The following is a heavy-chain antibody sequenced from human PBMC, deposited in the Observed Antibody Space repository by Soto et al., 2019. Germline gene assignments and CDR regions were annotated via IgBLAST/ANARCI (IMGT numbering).Heavy chain of an antibody. V-gene: IGHV1-8*01. J-gene: IGHJ4*02. Sequence: QGQLVQAGAEVKKPGASVKVSCEASGYIFTSFDIHWVRQAPGQGLEWMGWMNPNKGHTGYAEKFQGRVTMTRNTSMKIAYMELSSLRSDDTAVYYCARGPNCFDYWGQGTLVTVS. CDR1: GYIFTSFD. CDR3: ARGPNCFDY. CDR2: MNPNKGHT.